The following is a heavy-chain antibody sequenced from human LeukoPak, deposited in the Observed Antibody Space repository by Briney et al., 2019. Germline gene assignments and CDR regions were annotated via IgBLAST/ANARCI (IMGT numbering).Heavy chain of an antibody. J-gene: IGHJ5*02. Sequence: SETLSLTCTVSGGSISSGSYYWSWIRQPAGKGLEWIGRIYTSGSTNYNPSLKSRVTISVDTSKNQFSLKLSSVTAADTAVYYCARHRLAGGDYDSSGYNWFDPWGQGTLVTVSS. D-gene: IGHD3-22*01. CDR1: GGSISSGSYY. V-gene: IGHV4-61*02. CDR3: ARHRLAGGDYDSSGYNWFDP. CDR2: IYTSGST.